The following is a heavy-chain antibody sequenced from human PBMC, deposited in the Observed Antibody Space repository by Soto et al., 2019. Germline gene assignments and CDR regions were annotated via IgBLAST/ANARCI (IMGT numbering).Heavy chain of an antibody. Sequence: EVQLVASGGDLVPPGGSLRLSCAVSGLTFSTDEMNWVRQSPGKGLEWLAYISYTSTTIKYADSVKGRFAVSRDNAKKSLYRQMNNLRVEDTAIYYCVREGGSLAFDSWGQGTLVTVSS. CDR2: ISYTSTTI. J-gene: IGHJ4*02. V-gene: IGHV3-48*03. D-gene: IGHD1-1*01. CDR3: VREGGSLAFDS. CDR1: GLTFSTDE.